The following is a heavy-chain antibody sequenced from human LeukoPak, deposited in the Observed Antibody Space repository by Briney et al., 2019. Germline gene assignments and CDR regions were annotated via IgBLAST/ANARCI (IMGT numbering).Heavy chain of an antibody. CDR2: ISSSGSTI. CDR1: GFTFSDYY. J-gene: IGHJ4*02. CDR3: AREVVVPARNFDY. D-gene: IGHD2-2*01. Sequence: PGGSLRLPCAASGFTFSDYYMSWIRQAPGKGLEWVSYISSSGSTIYYADSVKGRFAISRDNAKNSLYLQMNSLRAEDTVVYYCAREVVVPARNFDYWGQGTLVTVSS. V-gene: IGHV3-11*01.